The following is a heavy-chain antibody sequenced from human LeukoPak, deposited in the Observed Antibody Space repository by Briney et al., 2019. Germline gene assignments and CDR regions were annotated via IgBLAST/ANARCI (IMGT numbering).Heavy chain of an antibody. CDR1: GGTFSSYA. V-gene: IGHV1-69*05. CDR3: ARPATDTLSDFYFFYMDV. CDR2: IIPIFGTA. D-gene: IGHD2/OR15-2a*01. J-gene: IGHJ6*03. Sequence: GASVKVSCKASGGTFSSYAISWVRQAPGQGLEWMGGIIPIFGTANYAQKLQGRVTMTTDTSTSTAYMELRSLRSEDTAVYYCARPATDTLSDFYFFYMDVWGKGTTVTVSS.